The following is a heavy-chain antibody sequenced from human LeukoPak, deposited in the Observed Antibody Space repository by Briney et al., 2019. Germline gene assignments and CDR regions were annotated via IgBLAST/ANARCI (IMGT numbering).Heavy chain of an antibody. J-gene: IGHJ5*02. Sequence: GGSLRLSCAASGFTFSSYWMSWVRQAPGKGLEWVANIKQDGSEKYYVDSVKGRFTISRDNAKNSLYLQMNSLRAEYTAVYYCARGVKELGYCSSTSCRNWFDPWGQGTLVTVSS. V-gene: IGHV3-7*01. D-gene: IGHD2-2*01. CDR2: IKQDGSEK. CDR3: ARGVKELGYCSSTSCRNWFDP. CDR1: GFTFSSYW.